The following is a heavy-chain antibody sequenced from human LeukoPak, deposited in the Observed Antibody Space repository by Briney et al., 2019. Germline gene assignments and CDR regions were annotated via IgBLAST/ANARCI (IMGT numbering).Heavy chain of an antibody. CDR2: ISSSSSYI. V-gene: IGHV3-21*01. CDR3: AKDPLSSSWYFYYMDV. J-gene: IGHJ6*03. D-gene: IGHD6-13*01. Sequence: PGGSLRLSCAASGFTFSSYSMNWVRQAPGKGLEWVSSISSSSSYIYYADSVKGRFTISRDNAKNSLYLQMNSLRAEDTAVYYCAKDPLSSSWYFYYMDVWGKGTTVTVSS. CDR1: GFTFSSYS.